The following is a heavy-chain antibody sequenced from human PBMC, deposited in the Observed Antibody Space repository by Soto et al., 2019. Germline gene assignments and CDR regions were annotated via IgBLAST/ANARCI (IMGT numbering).Heavy chain of an antibody. CDR1: GLTFSNAW. V-gene: IGHV3-15*07. D-gene: IGHD3-22*01. Sequence: GGYLRLSCAASGLTFSNAWINWVRQAPREGLERVGRVKSVAHGGTRDFAESVKGRFVITRDYSNKMEYLQMNNVRIEDTAVYFCTSDPYSRVIIVRVAGWGHGNLVTVSS. CDR3: TSDPYSRVIIVRVAG. CDR2: VKSVAHGGTR. J-gene: IGHJ4*01.